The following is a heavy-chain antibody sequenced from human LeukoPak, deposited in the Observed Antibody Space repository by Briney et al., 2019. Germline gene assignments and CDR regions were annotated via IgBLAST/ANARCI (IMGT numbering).Heavy chain of an antibody. CDR3: ARDDYMRELQSKSLFDY. Sequence: ASVKVSCKASGYTFTSYGISWVRQAPGQGFEWMGWISAYNGNTNYAQKLQGRVTMTTDTSTSTAYMELRSLRSDDTAVYYCARDDYMRELQSKSLFDYWGQGTLVTVSS. V-gene: IGHV1-18*01. J-gene: IGHJ4*02. CDR1: GYTFTSYG. D-gene: IGHD1-26*01. CDR2: ISAYNGNT.